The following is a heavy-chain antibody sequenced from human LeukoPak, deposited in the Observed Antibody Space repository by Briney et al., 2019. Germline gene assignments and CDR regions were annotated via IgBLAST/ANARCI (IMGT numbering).Heavy chain of an antibody. CDR2: INHSGST. Sequence: PSETLSLTCAVYGGSFSGYYWSWIRQPPGKGLEWIGEINHSGSTNYNPSLKSRVTISVDTSKNQFSLKLSSVTAADTAVYYCARNLAVDGTYQPRWFDPGGQGTVVTVSS. V-gene: IGHV4-34*01. CDR3: ARNLAVDGTYQPRWFDP. D-gene: IGHD6-19*01. CDR1: GGSFSGYY. J-gene: IGHJ5*02.